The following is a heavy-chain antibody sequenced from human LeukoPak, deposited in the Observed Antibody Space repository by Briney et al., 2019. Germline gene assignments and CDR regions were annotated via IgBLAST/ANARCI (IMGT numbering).Heavy chain of an antibody. CDR3: ASRCTYYDILTGGSDLDY. Sequence: GGSLRLSCAASGFTFSSYAMSWVRQAPGKGLEWVSAISGSGGSTYYADSVKGRFTISRDNPKNTLYLQMNSLRAEDTAVYYCASRCTYYDILTGGSDLDYWGQGTLVTVSS. V-gene: IGHV3-23*01. D-gene: IGHD3-9*01. J-gene: IGHJ4*02. CDR2: ISGSGGST. CDR1: GFTFSSYA.